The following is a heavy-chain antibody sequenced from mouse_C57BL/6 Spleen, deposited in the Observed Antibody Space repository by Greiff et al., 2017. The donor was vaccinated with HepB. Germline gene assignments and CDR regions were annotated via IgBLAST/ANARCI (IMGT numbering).Heavy chain of an antibody. J-gene: IGHJ4*01. V-gene: IGHV1-81*01. D-gene: IGHD2-2*01. CDR3: SRTQYGYDVCLYAMDY. CDR1: GYTFTSYG. Sequence: VQLQQSGAELARPGASVKLSCKASGYTFTSYGISWVKQRTGQGLEWIGEIYPRSGNTYYNEKFKGKATLTADKSSSTAYMELISLTSEDSAVYFCSRTQYGYDVCLYAMDYWGTGTSVTVAS. CDR2: IYPRSGNT.